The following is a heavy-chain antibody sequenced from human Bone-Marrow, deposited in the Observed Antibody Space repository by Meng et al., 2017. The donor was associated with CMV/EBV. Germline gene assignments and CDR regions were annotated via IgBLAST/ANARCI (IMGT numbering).Heavy chain of an antibody. CDR3: ARSGEAFWSGYYPPYYYYYYGMDV. V-gene: IGHV3-30-3*01. J-gene: IGHJ6*02. D-gene: IGHD3-3*01. Sequence: GGSLRLSCAASGFTFSSYAMHWVRQAPGKGLEWVAVISYDGSNKYYADSAKGRFTISRDNSKNTLYLQMNSLRAEDTAVYYCARSGEAFWSGYYPPYYYYYYGMDVWGQGTTVTVSS. CDR1: GFTFSSYA. CDR2: ISYDGSNK.